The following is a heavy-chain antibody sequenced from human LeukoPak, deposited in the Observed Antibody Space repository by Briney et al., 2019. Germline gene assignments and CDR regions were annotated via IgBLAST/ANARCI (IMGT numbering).Heavy chain of an antibody. Sequence: GGSLNPSVAPPGFTSINAWMSWFGQAQGKGREWFGLIKSKTDGGTIDYAAPVKGRFTISRDDSKNTLYLQMNSLKTEDTAVYYCTTTYYDFWSGYPFTFDYWGQGTLVTVSS. D-gene: IGHD3-3*01. CDR3: TTTYYDFWSGYPFTFDY. V-gene: IGHV3-15*01. J-gene: IGHJ4*02. CDR2: IKSKTDGGTI. CDR1: GFTSINAW.